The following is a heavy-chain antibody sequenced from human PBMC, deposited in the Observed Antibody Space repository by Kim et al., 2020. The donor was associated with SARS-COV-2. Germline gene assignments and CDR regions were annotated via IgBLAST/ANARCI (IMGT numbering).Heavy chain of an antibody. Sequence: SETLSLTCTVSGGSISSYYWSWIRQPPGKGLEWIGYIYYSGSTNYNPSLKSRVTISVDTSKNQFSLKLSSVTAADTAVYYCARDSSSWSGWFDTWGQGTLVTVSS. J-gene: IGHJ5*02. D-gene: IGHD6-13*01. CDR1: GGSISSYY. CDR3: ARDSSSWSGWFDT. CDR2: IYYSGST. V-gene: IGHV4-59*13.